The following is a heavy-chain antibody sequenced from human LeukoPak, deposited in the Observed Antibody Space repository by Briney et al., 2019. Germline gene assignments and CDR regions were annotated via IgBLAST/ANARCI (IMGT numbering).Heavy chain of an antibody. CDR1: GYTFSSYS. CDR3: VRLRRNSDTSGFYYYYDF. V-gene: IGHV3-21*01. CDR2: ISVRSNYI. Sequence: AGGSLRLSCLASGYTFSSYSINWVRQAPGKGLEWVSSISVRSNYIYYADSVRGRFRISRDDAGDSLYLQMNSLRAEDTAVYYCVRLRRNSDTSGFYYYYDFWGQGTLVTVSS. D-gene: IGHD3-22*01. J-gene: IGHJ4*02.